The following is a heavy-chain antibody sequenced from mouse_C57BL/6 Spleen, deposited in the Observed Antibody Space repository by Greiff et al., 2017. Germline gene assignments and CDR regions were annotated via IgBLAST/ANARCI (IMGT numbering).Heavy chain of an antibody. J-gene: IGHJ4*01. CDR3: ARPSMDY. V-gene: IGHV1-85*01. CDR2: IYPRDGST. Sequence: VQLQQSGPELVKPGASVQLSCKASGYTFTSYDLNWVKQRPGQGLEWIGWIYPRDGSTKFNAQFKGKDTLTLDTSSSTAYIELHSLTSEDAAVYFCARPSMDYWGQGTSGTVSS. CDR1: GYTFTSYD.